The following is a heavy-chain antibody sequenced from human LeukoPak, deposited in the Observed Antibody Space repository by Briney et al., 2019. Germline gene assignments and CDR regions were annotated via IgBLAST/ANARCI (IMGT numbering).Heavy chain of an antibody. D-gene: IGHD3-3*01. V-gene: IGHV4-34*01. CDR1: GGSFSGYY. CDR3: ARDRHDFWSGPKTGWFDP. J-gene: IGHJ5*02. Sequence: SGTLSLTCAVYGGSFSGYYWSWIRQPPGKGLEWIGEINHSGSTNYNPSLKSRVTISVDTSKNQFSLKLSSVTAADTAVYYCARDRHDFWSGPKTGWFDPWGQGTLVTVSS. CDR2: INHSGST.